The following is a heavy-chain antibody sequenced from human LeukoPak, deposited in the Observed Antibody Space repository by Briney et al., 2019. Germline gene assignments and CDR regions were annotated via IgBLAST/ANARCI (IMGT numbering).Heavy chain of an antibody. V-gene: IGHV4-39*01. J-gene: IGHJ1*01. CDR2: IYYSGST. Sequence: PSETLSLTCTVSGGSISSSTYYWGWIRQPPGKGLEWIGSIYYSGSTYYNPSLKSRVTISVDTSKNQFSLKLSSVTAADTAVYYCARGGSYDSSGSRAEYFRHWGQGTLVTVSS. CDR1: GGSISSSTYY. CDR3: ARGGSYDSSGSRAEYFRH. D-gene: IGHD3-22*01.